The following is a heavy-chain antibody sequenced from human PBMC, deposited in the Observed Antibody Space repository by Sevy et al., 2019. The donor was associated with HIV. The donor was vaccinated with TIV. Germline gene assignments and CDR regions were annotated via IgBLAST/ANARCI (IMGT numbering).Heavy chain of an antibody. CDR3: TTDQIRYDFWSGYRDYYGMDV. CDR2: IKSKTDGGTT. D-gene: IGHD3-3*01. CDR1: GFTFSNAW. J-gene: IGHJ6*02. Sequence: GGSLRLSCAASGFTFSNAWMSWVRQAPGKGLEWVGRIKSKTDGGTTDYAAPVKGRFTSSRDDSKNTLYLQMNSLKTEDTAVYYCTTDQIRYDFWSGYRDYYGMDVWGQGTTVTVSS. V-gene: IGHV3-15*01.